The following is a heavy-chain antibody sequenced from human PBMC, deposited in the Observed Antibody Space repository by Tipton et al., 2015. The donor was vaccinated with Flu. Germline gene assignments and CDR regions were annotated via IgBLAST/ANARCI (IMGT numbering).Heavy chain of an antibody. CDR2: IHRTGST. Sequence: TLSLTCSVSGDSIASDFYWGWIRQPPGKGLQWVGHIHRTGSTNYNPSLSSRVTISIDTSKNQFSLKLTSVTAADTAVYYCARDLKWSSAYYNPFGYWGQGTLVTVSS. CDR1: GDSIASDFY. V-gene: IGHV4-38-2*02. D-gene: IGHD3-22*01. J-gene: IGHJ4*02. CDR3: ARDLKWSSAYYNPFGY.